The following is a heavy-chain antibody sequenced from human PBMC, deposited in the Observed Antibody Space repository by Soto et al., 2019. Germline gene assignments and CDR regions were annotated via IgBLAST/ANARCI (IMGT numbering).Heavy chain of an antibody. CDR2: IYYSGST. Sequence: SETKSLTCSVADGNIGSYYVSWIRQPPGKGLEWIGYIYYSGSTNYNPSLKSRVTISVDTSKNQFSLKLSSVTAADTAVYYCARGIGDYGESGYWGQGTLVTVSS. CDR1: DGNIGSYY. J-gene: IGHJ4*02. V-gene: IGHV4-59*01. D-gene: IGHD4-17*01. CDR3: ARGIGDYGESGY.